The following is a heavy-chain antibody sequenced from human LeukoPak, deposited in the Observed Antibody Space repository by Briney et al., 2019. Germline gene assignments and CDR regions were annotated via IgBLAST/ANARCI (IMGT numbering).Heavy chain of an antibody. V-gene: IGHV3-23*01. CDR2: ISGSGGTT. CDR3: AKSWSCARYFDWSCYFDY. J-gene: IGHJ4*02. Sequence: GGSLRPSCVASGLIFSTYAMSWVRQPPGKGLEWVSGISGSGGTTYYADSVKGRFTISRDNSKNTLYLQMNSLRADDTAVYYCAKSWSCARYFDWSCYFDYWGQGTLVTVSS. D-gene: IGHD3-9*01. CDR1: GLIFSTYA.